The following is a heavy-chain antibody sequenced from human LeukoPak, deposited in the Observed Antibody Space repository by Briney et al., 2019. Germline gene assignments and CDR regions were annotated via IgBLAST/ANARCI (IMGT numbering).Heavy chain of an antibody. V-gene: IGHV6-1*01. CDR3: ARARMWKGDYYGMDV. D-gene: IGHD1-1*01. J-gene: IGHJ6*02. CDR2: TYYRSKWYN. CDR1: GDSVSSNSAA. Sequence: PSQTLSLTCAISGDSVSSNSAAWNWSRQSPARGLEWLGRTYYRSKWYNDYAVSVKSRITINPDTSKNQVSLQLNSVPPEDPAVYYCARARMWKGDYYGMDVWGQGTTVTVSS.